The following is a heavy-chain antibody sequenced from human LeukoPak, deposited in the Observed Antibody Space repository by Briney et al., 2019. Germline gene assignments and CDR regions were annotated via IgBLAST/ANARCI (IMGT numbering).Heavy chain of an antibody. CDR1: GGSISNYY. CDR3: ARGGFLDPFDP. Sequence: SETLSLTCTLSGGSISNYYWNWIRQPPGKGLDWIGYIYYSGSTKYNPSLKSRVTISVDTSKNQFSLRLSSVTGADTAVYYCARGGFLDPFDPWGQGTLVTASS. D-gene: IGHD1-1*01. CDR2: IYYSGST. V-gene: IGHV4-59*01. J-gene: IGHJ5*02.